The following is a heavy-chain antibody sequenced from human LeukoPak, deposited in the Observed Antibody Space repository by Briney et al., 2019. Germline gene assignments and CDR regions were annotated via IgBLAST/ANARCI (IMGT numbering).Heavy chain of an antibody. Sequence: GGSLRLSCAASGFTFSSYGMHWVRQAPGKGLEWVSLIWYDGSNKYYADSVKGRFTISRDNSQNTLSLQMNSLGAEDTAVYYCAKTRPGKPFEFDIWGQGTMVTVSP. CDR3: AKTRPGKPFEFDI. D-gene: IGHD1-1*01. CDR1: GFTFSSYG. J-gene: IGHJ3*02. V-gene: IGHV3-33*06. CDR2: IWYDGSNK.